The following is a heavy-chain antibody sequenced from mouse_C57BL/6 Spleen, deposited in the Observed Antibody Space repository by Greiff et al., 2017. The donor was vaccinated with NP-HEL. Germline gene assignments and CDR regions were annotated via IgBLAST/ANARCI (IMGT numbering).Heavy chain of an antibody. CDR3: ARDGSSSYWYFDV. J-gene: IGHJ1*03. CDR2: IYPGDGDT. Sequence: VKLQESGPELVKPGASVKISCKASGYAFSSSWMNWVKQRPGKGLEWIGRIYPGDGDTNYNGKFKGKATLTADKSSSTAYMQLSSLTSEDSAVYFCARDGSSSYWYFDVWGTGTTVTVSS. D-gene: IGHD1-1*01. CDR1: GYAFSSSW. V-gene: IGHV1-82*01.